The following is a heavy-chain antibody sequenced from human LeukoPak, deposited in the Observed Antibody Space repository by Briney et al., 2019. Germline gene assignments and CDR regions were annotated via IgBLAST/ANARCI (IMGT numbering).Heavy chain of an antibody. CDR1: GRYW. Sequence: GGSLGLSCAASGRYWMHWVRQAPGKGLVWVSHINSDGSWTSYADSVKGRFTISKDNAKNTVYLQMSNLRVEDTAVYYCVSFYETYWGRGTLVTVSS. CDR3: VSFYETY. D-gene: IGHD2/OR15-2a*01. CDR2: INSDGSWT. V-gene: IGHV3-74*01. J-gene: IGHJ4*02.